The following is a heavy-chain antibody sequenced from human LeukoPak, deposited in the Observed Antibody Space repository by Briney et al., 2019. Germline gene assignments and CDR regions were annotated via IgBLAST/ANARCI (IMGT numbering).Heavy chain of an antibody. Sequence: SVKVSCKASGGAFSSYAISWVRQAPGQGLEWMGGIIPIFGTANYAQKFQGRVTITADESTSTAYMELSSLRSEDTAVYYCAREGAYVYSSGWAYYFDYWGQGTLVTVFS. V-gene: IGHV1-69*01. CDR2: IIPIFGTA. J-gene: IGHJ4*02. CDR1: GGAFSSYA. D-gene: IGHD6-19*01. CDR3: AREGAYVYSSGWAYYFDY.